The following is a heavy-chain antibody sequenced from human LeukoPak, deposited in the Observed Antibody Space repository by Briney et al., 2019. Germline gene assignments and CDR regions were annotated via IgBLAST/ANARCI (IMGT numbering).Heavy chain of an antibody. CDR2: INPSGGST. CDR3: ARVPMVRGVIIGDFDY. V-gene: IGHV1-46*01. Sequence: ASVKVSCKASGYTFTSYYMHWVRQAPGQGLEWMGIINPSGGSTSYAQKFQGRVTMTRDTSTSTVYMELSSLRSEDTAVYYCARVPMVRGVIIGDFDYWGQGTLVTVSS. D-gene: IGHD3-10*01. J-gene: IGHJ4*02. CDR1: GYTFTSYY.